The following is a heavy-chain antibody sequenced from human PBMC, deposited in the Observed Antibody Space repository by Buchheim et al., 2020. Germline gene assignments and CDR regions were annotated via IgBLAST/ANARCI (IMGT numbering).Heavy chain of an antibody. Sequence: EVQLVESGGDLVQPGGSLRLSCAASGFTFSNYSMTWVRQAPGKGLEWISYISSSSSTIYYADPVKGRFTLSRDNAKNSLFLQMNSLRDEDTAVYYCASTMRNDYWGQGTL. CDR1: GFTFSNYS. CDR2: ISSSSSTI. D-gene: IGHD3-3*01. V-gene: IGHV3-48*02. CDR3: ASTMRNDY. J-gene: IGHJ4*02.